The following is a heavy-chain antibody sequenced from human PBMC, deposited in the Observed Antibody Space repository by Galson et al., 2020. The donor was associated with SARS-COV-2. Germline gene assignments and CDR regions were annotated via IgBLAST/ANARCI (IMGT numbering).Heavy chain of an antibody. Sequence: SVKVSCKASGGTFSSYAISWVRQAPGQGLEWMGGIIPIFGTANYAQKFQGRVTITADESTSTAYMELSSLRSEDTAVYYCAMFLGDVVVPASEFDPWGQGTLVTVSS. V-gene: IGHV1-69*13. CDR3: AMFLGDVVVPASEFDP. CDR2: IIPIFGTA. CDR1: GGTFSSYA. J-gene: IGHJ5*02. D-gene: IGHD2-2*01.